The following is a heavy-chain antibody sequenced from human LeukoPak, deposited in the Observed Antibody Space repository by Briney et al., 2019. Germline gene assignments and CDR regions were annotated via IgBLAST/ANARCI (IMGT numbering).Heavy chain of an antibody. V-gene: IGHV1-2*02. D-gene: IGHD6-13*01. CDR2: INPNSGGT. CDR3: ARVQQLVGSWFDP. Sequence: ASVKVSCKASGYTFTGYYMHWVRQAPGQGLEWMGWINPNSGGTNYAQKFQGRVTMTRDTSISTAYMELSRLRSDDTAVYYCARVQQLVGSWFDPWGQGTLVTVSS. J-gene: IGHJ5*02. CDR1: GYTFTGYY.